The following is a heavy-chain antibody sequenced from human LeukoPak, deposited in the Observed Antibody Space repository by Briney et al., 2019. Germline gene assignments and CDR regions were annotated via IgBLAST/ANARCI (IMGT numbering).Heavy chain of an antibody. J-gene: IGHJ4*02. CDR1: GYTFTSYY. Sequence: ASVKVSCKASGYTFTSYYMHWVRQAPGQGLEWMGIINPSGGSTSYAQKFQGRVTIIADESTSTAYMEMSSLRSEDTALYYCATNSATRGNFFDSWGQGSLVTVSS. D-gene: IGHD1-1*01. V-gene: IGHV1-46*01. CDR2: INPSGGST. CDR3: ATNSATRGNFFDS.